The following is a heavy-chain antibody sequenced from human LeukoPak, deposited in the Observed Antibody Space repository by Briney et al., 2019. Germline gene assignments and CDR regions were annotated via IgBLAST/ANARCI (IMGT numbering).Heavy chain of an antibody. D-gene: IGHD5-18*01. J-gene: IGHJ4*02. Sequence: ASVKVSCKASGYTFTSYGISWVRQAPGQGLEWMGWISAYNGNTNYAQKLQGRVTMTTDTSTSTAYMELRSLRSDDTAVYYCARTPNPRGYSYGLGYWGQGTLVTVSS. CDR1: GYTFTSYG. V-gene: IGHV1-18*01. CDR3: ARTPNPRGYSYGLGY. CDR2: ISAYNGNT.